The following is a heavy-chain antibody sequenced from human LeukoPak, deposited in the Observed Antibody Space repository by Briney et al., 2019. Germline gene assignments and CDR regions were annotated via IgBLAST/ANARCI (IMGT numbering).Heavy chain of an antibody. J-gene: IGHJ4*02. CDR2: ISACNGNT. V-gene: IGHV1-18*01. CDR1: GYTFTSYG. D-gene: IGHD3-22*01. CDR3: ARDSNPYYYDSSGHFDY. Sequence: EASVKVSCKASGYTFTSYGISWVRQAPGQGLEWMGWISACNGNTNYAQKFQGRVTITADESTSTAYMELSSLRSEDTAVYYCARDSNPYYYDSSGHFDYWGQGTLVTVSS.